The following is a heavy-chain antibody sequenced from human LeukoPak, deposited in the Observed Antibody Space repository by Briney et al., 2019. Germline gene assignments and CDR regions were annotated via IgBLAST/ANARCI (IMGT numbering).Heavy chain of an antibody. CDR1: GGSISSYY. CDR2: IYYSGST. V-gene: IGHV4-59*01. J-gene: IGHJ6*02. CDR3: ARVHVGATSLYYYYGMDV. Sequence: TSETLSLTCTVSGGSISSYYWSWIRQPPGKGLEWIGYIYYSGSTNYNPSLKSRVTISVDTSKNQFSLKLSSVTAADTAVYYCARVHVGATSLYYYYGMDVWGQGTTVTVSS. D-gene: IGHD1-26*01.